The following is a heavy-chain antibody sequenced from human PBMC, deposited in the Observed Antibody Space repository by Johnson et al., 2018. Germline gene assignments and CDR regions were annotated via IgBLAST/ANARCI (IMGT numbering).Heavy chain of an antibody. CDR1: GYTFINHY. D-gene: IGHD3-16*02. CDR3: ARTVIAATETYFQH. V-gene: IGHV1-46*01. CDR2: INPSGGGT. J-gene: IGHJ1*01. Sequence: QVQLVESGAEVKKPGASVKVSCTASGYTFINHYLHWVRLAPGQGLEWLGIINPSGGGTSYAQKFQGRVTMTRDTPTSTVYRELGGLRSEDTAVYYCARTVIAATETYFQHWGQGTLVTVSS.